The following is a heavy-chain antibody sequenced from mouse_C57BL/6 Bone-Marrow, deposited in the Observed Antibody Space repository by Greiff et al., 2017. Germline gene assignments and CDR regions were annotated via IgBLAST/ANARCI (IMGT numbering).Heavy chain of an antibody. D-gene: IGHD1-2*01. Sequence: QVQLQQPGAELVMPGASVKLSCKASGYTFTSYWMHWVKQRPGQGLEWIGEIDPSDSYTNYNHKFKGKSTLTVDKSSSTAYMQLSSLTSEDSAVYYCARSAYYFDYWGQGTTLTVSS. J-gene: IGHJ2*01. CDR2: IDPSDSYT. CDR1: GYTFTSYW. V-gene: IGHV1-69*01. CDR3: ARSAYYFDY.